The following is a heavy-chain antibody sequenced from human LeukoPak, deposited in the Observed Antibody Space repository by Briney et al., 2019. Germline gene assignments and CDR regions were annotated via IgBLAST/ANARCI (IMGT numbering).Heavy chain of an antibody. J-gene: IGHJ5*02. CDR3: ASGGSYFSFDP. Sequence: SETLSLTCTVSGDSITTFYWSWIRQPPGKGLEWIGYIYHRGDTKYNPSLKNRVTMSIDTSKNQFSLKLTSVTAADTAIYYCASGGSYFSFDPWGPGTLVTVSS. V-gene: IGHV4-59*01. CDR2: IYHRGDT. CDR1: GDSITTFY. D-gene: IGHD2-15*01.